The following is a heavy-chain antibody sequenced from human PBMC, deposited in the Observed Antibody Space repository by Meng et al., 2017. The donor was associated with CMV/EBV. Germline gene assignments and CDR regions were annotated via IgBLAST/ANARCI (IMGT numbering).Heavy chain of an antibody. J-gene: IGHJ4*02. Sequence: GGSLRLSCAASGFTFSSYDMHWVRQATGKGLEWVSAIGTAGDTYYPGSVKGRFTISRDNAKNSLYLQMNSLRAEDTAVYYCARDPDYDFWSGYSPLDYWGQGTLVTVSS. CDR3: ARDPDYDFWSGYSPLDY. CDR2: IGTAGDT. D-gene: IGHD3-3*01. V-gene: IGHV3-13*01. CDR1: GFTFSSYD.